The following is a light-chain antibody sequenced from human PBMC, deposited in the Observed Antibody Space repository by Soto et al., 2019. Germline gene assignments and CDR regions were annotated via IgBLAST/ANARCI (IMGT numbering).Light chain of an antibody. J-gene: IGLJ2*01. V-gene: IGLV2-8*01. CDR2: EVS. Sequence: QSVLTQPPSASGSPGQSVTISCTGTSSDVGGYNSVSWSQQHPGKAPKLMISEVSKRPSGVPDRFSVSKSGNTASLTVSALQAEDEADYYRSSFAGNNNLVFGGGTKPTVL. CDR3: SSFAGNNNLV. CDR1: SSDVGGYNS.